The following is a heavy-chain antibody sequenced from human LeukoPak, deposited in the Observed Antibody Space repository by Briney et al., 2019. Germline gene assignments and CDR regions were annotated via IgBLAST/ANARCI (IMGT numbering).Heavy chain of an antibody. Sequence: SETLSLTCAVYGGSFSVYYWSWIRQPPGKGLEWIGEINHSGSTNYNPSLKSRVTISVDTSKNQFSLKLSSVTAADTAVYYCARGFRTTAAPDYWGQRTLVTVSS. D-gene: IGHD6-13*01. CDR3: ARGFRTTAAPDY. J-gene: IGHJ4*02. CDR1: GGSFSVYY. V-gene: IGHV4-34*01. CDR2: INHSGST.